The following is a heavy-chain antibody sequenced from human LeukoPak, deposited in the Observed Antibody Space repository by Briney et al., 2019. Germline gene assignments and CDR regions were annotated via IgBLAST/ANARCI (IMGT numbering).Heavy chain of an antibody. D-gene: IGHD3-3*01. CDR3: ARSPAELRFLELAI. CDR1: GGSIDNYY. Sequence: SETLSLTCTVSGGSIDNYYWTWIRQPPGKGLEWIGYIYYSGSTNYNPSLKSRVTISVDTSKNTAADTAVYYCARSPAELRFLELAIWGQGTMVTVSS. CDR2: IYYSGST. V-gene: IGHV4-59*01. J-gene: IGHJ3*02.